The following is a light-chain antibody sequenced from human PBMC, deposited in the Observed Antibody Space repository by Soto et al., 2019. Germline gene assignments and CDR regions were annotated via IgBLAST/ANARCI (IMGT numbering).Light chain of an antibody. V-gene: IGKV3D-15*01. Sequence: EIVLTQYPATLSLSPGERDTLSCRASPSVTNYLAWYQQKPGQAPRLLIYGAFNRATGIPARFSGSGSGTEFTLTILSLQPDDFAVYYCQHYKNWPPWTVGQGTQVEIK. CDR1: PSVTNY. J-gene: IGKJ1*01. CDR2: GAF. CDR3: QHYKNWPPWT.